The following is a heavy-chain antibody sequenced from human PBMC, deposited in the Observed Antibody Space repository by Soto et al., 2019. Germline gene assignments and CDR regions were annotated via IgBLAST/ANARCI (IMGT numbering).Heavy chain of an antibody. CDR3: ARWKGQSQRAFDI. Sequence: PGGSLRLSCAASGFTFSSYGMHWVRQAPGKGLEWVAVIWYDGSNKYYADSVKGRFTISRDNSKNTLYLQMNSLRAEDTAVYYCARWKGQSQRAFDIWGQGTMVTVSS. CDR2: IWYDGSNK. J-gene: IGHJ3*02. CDR1: GFTFSSYG. D-gene: IGHD1-1*01. V-gene: IGHV3-33*01.